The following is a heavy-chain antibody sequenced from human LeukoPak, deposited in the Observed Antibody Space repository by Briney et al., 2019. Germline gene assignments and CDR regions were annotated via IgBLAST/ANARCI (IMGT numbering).Heavy chain of an antibody. V-gene: IGHV4-61*02. Sequence: SETLSLTCTVSGGSISSGTYYWSWIRQPAGKGLEWIGRIYSSGSTSYNPSLESRVTISVDTSKTRFSLTLSSVTAEDTAVYYCAIHDYGARDPFDIWGQGTMVTVSS. CDR2: IYSSGST. D-gene: IGHD4-17*01. CDR3: AIHDYGARDPFDI. J-gene: IGHJ3*02. CDR1: GGSISSGTYY.